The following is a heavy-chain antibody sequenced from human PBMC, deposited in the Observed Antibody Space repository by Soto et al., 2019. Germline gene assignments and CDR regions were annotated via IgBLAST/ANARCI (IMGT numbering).Heavy chain of an antibody. V-gene: IGHV1-3*01. CDR3: TLIRFSSGWYFAY. Sequence: ASVKVSCKASGYTFTAYAIHWVRQAPGQRLDWMGWINAGNGDTKYSQKFQGRVTITTDTSAATAYMELSSLRSEDTAVYYCTLIRFSSGWYFAYWGQGTLVTVSS. CDR1: GYTFTAYA. J-gene: IGHJ4*02. CDR2: INAGNGDT. D-gene: IGHD6-19*01.